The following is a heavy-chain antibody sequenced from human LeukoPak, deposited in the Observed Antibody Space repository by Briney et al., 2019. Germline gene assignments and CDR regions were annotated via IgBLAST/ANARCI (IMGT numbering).Heavy chain of an antibody. V-gene: IGHV4-59*01. CDR2: IYYTENT. J-gene: IGHJ5*02. D-gene: IGHD1-1*01. Sequence: SETLSLTCTVSGGSISNYYWSWIRQPPGKGLGWIGYIYYTENTNYNPFLKSRVTISLDPSKNHFSLKLSSVTAADTAVYYCARGSWKFDPWGQGTLVTVSS. CDR1: GGSISNYY. CDR3: ARGSWKFDP.